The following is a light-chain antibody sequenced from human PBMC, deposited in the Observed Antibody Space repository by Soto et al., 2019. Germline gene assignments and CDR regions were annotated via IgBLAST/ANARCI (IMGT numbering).Light chain of an antibody. CDR3: HHYET. CDR1: QSVRRRY. CDR2: GAS. V-gene: IGKV3-20*01. J-gene: IGKJ1*01. Sequence: IVWSQSPGTLPLSPGGRATLSCRASQSVRRRYLGWYQQKPGQAPRLPMYGASTRAAGVPDRFSGSGSGTEFTLTISSLEPEDFTVYYCHHYETFGQGTKVDIK.